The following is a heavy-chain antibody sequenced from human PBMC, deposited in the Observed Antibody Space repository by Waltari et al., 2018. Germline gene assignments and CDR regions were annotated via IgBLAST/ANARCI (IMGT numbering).Heavy chain of an antibody. CDR3: ARASRVLRFLEWPRGWFDP. CDR1: GGTFSSYA. V-gene: IGHV1-69*12. Sequence: QVQLVQSGAEVKKPGSSVKVSCKASGGTFSSYAISWVRQAPGQGLEWMGGIIPICGTANCAQEFQGRGTITADESTSTAYMELSSLRSEDTAVYYCARASRVLRFLEWPRGWFDPWGQGTLVTVSS. CDR2: IIPICGTA. D-gene: IGHD3-3*01. J-gene: IGHJ5*02.